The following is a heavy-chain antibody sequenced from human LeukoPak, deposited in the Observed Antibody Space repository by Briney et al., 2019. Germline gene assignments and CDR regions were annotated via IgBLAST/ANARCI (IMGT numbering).Heavy chain of an antibody. D-gene: IGHD3-10*01. Sequence: PGGSLRLSCEASGFTFSSYEMNWVRQAPGKGLEWGSYISSRGSTIYYADSVKGRFTISRDNAKNSLYLQMNSLRAEDTAVYYCARDGYYGSGSFDYWGQGTLVTVSS. CDR3: ARDGYYGSGSFDY. CDR2: ISSRGSTI. J-gene: IGHJ4*02. CDR1: GFTFSSYE. V-gene: IGHV3-48*03.